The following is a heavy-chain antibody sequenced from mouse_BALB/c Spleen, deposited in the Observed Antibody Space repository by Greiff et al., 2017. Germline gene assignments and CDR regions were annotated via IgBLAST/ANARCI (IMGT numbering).Heavy chain of an antibody. D-gene: IGHD1-1*01. Sequence: VQLKESGPGLVKPSQSLSLTCTVTGYSITSDYAWNWIRQFPGNKLEWMGYISYSGSTSYNPSLKSRISITRDTSKNQFFLQLNSVTTEDTATYYCAQNYYGRTLGYWGQGTTLTVSS. J-gene: IGHJ2*01. CDR3: AQNYYGRTLGY. CDR1: GYSITSDYA. V-gene: IGHV3-2*02. CDR2: ISYSGST.